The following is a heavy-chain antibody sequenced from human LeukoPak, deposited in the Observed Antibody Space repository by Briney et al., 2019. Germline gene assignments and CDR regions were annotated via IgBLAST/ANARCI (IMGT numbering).Heavy chain of an antibody. CDR1: GFTVSSNY. CDR3: ARGDDSGYYDYFDY. V-gene: IGHV3-53*01. Sequence: GGSLRLSCAASGFTVSSNYMSWVRQAPGKGLEWVSVIYSGGSTYYADSVKGRFTISRDFSKNTVFHHMNSLRAEDTAMYYCARGDDSGYYDYFDYWGQGALVTVSS. J-gene: IGHJ4*02. D-gene: IGHD3-22*01. CDR2: IYSGGST.